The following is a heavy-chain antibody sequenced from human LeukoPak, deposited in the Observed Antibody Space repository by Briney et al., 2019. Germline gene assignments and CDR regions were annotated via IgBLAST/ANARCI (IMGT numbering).Heavy chain of an antibody. CDR3: ARHRARLYSSGWCADI. CDR2: IYPGDSDT. J-gene: IGHJ3*02. D-gene: IGHD6-19*01. CDR1: GYSFTSYW. V-gene: IGHV5-51*01. Sequence: KSGESLKISCKGSGYSFTSYWIGWVRQMPGKGLEWMGIIYPGDSDTRYSPSFQGQVTISADKSISTAYLQWSSLKASDTAMYYCARHRARLYSSGWCADIWGQGTMVTVSS.